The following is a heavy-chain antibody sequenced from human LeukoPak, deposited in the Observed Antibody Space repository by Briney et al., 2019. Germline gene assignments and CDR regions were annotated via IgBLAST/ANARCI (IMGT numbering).Heavy chain of an antibody. J-gene: IGHJ4*02. CDR1: GVTFSRYW. D-gene: IGHD2-15*01. CDR2: IKNDGSRT. CDR3: VREPYCSGGSCYTSGFDC. V-gene: IGHV3-74*01. Sequence: GGSLRLSCAASGVTFSRYWMHWVRQAPGKGLAWVSRIKNDGSRTTYADAVKGRFTISRDNAKNTLYLQMNSLSADDTAVYYCVREPYCSGGSCYTSGFDCWGQGTLVTVSS.